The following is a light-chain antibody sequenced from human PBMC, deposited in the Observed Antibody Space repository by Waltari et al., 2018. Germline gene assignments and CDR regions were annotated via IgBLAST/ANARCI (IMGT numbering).Light chain of an antibody. Sequence: DIQMTQSPSTLSASVGDRVTITCRASQSVSSWLAWYQQKPGKAPKLLIYKASTLETGVPSRFSGSGSGTEFTLTISSLQPDDFATYYCRQYNGYSPMYTFGQGTKLEIK. V-gene: IGKV1-5*03. J-gene: IGKJ2*01. CDR3: RQYNGYSPMYT. CDR1: QSVSSW. CDR2: KAS.